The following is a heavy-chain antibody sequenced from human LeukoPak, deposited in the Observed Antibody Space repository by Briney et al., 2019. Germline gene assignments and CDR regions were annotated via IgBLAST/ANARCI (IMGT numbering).Heavy chain of an antibody. CDR3: AKGGAWFGEGGMDV. J-gene: IGHJ6*02. CDR1: GFTFSSYA. V-gene: IGHV3-23*01. D-gene: IGHD3-10*01. Sequence: GGSLRLSCAASGFTFSSYAMSWVRQAPGKGLEWVSAISGSGGATYYADSVKGRFTISRDNSKNTLYLQMNSLRAEDTAVYYCAKGGAWFGEGGMDVWGQGTTVTVSS. CDR2: ISGSGGAT.